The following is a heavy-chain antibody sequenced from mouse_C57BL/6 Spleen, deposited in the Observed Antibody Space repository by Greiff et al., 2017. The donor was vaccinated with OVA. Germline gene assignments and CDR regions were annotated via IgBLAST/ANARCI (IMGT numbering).Heavy chain of an antibody. J-gene: IGHJ3*01. D-gene: IGHD3-2*02. Sequence: ESGAELVRPGSSVTLSCKASGYTFTSYWMDWVKQRPGQGLEWIGNIYPSDSETHYNQKFKDKATLTVDKSSSTAYMQLSSLTSEDSAVYYCARWRLDSSGYAYWGQGTLVTVSA. CDR1: GYTFTSYW. CDR2: IYPSDSET. CDR3: ARWRLDSSGYAY. V-gene: IGHV1-61*01.